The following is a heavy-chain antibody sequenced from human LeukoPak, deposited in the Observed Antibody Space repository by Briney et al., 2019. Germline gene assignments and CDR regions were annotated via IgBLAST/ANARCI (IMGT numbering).Heavy chain of an antibody. CDR3: ARGHRVDYYGSGSYYRPFDY. V-gene: IGHV1-8*03. CDR2: MNPNSGNT. Sequence: ASVKVSCKASGYTFTSYDINWVRQATGQGLEWMGWMNPNSGNTGYAQKFQGRVTITRNTSISTAYMELSSLRSEDTAVYYCARGHRVDYYGSGSYYRPFDYWGQGTLVTVSS. D-gene: IGHD3-10*01. CDR1: GYTFTSYD. J-gene: IGHJ4*02.